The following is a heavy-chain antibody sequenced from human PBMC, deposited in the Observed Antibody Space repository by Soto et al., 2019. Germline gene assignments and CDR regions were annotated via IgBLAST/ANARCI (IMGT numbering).Heavy chain of an antibody. CDR3: ASGTYYLLDY. CDR2: ISYDGSNK. J-gene: IGHJ4*02. V-gene: IGHV3-30-3*01. D-gene: IGHD1-26*01. CDR1: GFTFNSYA. Sequence: QVQLVESGGGVVQPGRSLRLSCAASGFTFNSYAMHWVRQAPGEGLEWVAVISYDGSNKYYADSVKGRFTISRDNSKNTLYLQMDSLTAEDTAMYYWASGTYYLLDYWGQGTLVTVSS.